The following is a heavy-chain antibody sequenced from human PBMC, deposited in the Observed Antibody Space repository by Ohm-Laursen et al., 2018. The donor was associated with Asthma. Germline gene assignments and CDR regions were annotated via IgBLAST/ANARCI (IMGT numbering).Heavy chain of an antibody. Sequence: SLRLSCSASGFTFSSYAMHWVRQAPGKGLEWVAVISYDGSNKYYADSVKGRFTISRDNSKNTLYLQMNSLRAEDTAVYYCAKDLPRYSSGWFYFQHWGQGTLVTVSS. CDR2: ISYDGSNK. D-gene: IGHD6-19*01. CDR1: GFTFSSYA. V-gene: IGHV3-30*04. J-gene: IGHJ1*01. CDR3: AKDLPRYSSGWFYFQH.